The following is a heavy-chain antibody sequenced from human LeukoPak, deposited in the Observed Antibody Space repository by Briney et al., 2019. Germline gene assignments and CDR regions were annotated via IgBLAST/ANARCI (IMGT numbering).Heavy chain of an antibody. D-gene: IGHD1-26*01. CDR3: ARDHVGPNIGGMDV. J-gene: IGHJ6*02. CDR1: GFTVSSNY. CDR2: IYSGGST. V-gene: IGHV3-66*01. Sequence: GGSLRLSCAASGFTVSSNYMSWVRQAPGKGLEWVSVIYSGGSTYYADSVEGRFTISRDNSKNTLYLQMNSLRAEDTAVYYCARDHVGPNIGGMDVWGQGTTVTVSS.